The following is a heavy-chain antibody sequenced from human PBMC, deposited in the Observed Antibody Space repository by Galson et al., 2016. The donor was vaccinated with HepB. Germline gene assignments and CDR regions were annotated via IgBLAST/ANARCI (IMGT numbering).Heavy chain of an antibody. CDR3: AGGANGWLQPFDY. J-gene: IGHJ4*02. CDR2: INPNSGGT. D-gene: IGHD5-24*01. V-gene: IGHV1-2*04. CDR1: GYTFTGYY. Sequence: SVKVSCKASGYTFTGYYMHWVRQAPGQGLEWMGWINPNSGGTNYAQKFQGWVTMTRDTSISTAYMELSRLRSDDTAVYYCAGGANGWLQPFDYWGQGTLVTVSS.